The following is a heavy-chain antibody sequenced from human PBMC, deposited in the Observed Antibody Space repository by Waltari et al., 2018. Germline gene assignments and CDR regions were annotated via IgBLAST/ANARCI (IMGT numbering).Heavy chain of an antibody. Sequence: EVQLVESGGGLIQPGGSLRLSCAASGLIVTSHTMTWVRQAPGKGLEWVSLIYSGGDAYYTDSVMGRFIISRDISRNILYLQRNSLRVEDTAVYFCARRSGSFLDHWGQGTLVTVSS. CDR2: IYSGGDA. D-gene: IGHD1-26*01. CDR3: ARRSGSFLDH. CDR1: GLIVTSHT. V-gene: IGHV3-53*01. J-gene: IGHJ4*02.